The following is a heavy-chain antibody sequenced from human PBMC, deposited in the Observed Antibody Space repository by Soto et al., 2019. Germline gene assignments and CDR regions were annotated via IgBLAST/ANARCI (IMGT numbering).Heavy chain of an antibody. V-gene: IGHV6-1*01. D-gene: IGHD2-15*01. CDR2: TYYRSKWYN. CDR1: GDRVSSNSAA. J-gene: IGHJ6*02. Sequence: SQTLSLTCAISGDRVSSNSAAWNWIRQSPSRGLEWLGRTYYRSKWYNDYATSMKSRITINPDTSKNQFSLQLNSVTPEDTAVYYCARRFCSGGSCSSPSGSYHGIGVWGQGTTVTVSS. CDR3: ARRFCSGGSCSSPSGSYHGIGV.